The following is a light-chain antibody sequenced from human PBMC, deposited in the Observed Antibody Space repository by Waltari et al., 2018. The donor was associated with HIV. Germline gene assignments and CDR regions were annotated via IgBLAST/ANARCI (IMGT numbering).Light chain of an antibody. CDR1: AFTEKY. Sequence: SYELPQPPPVPVPPGQTPKSTRFGGAFTEKYVYWFQQKSGQAPLLVIYEDSKRPAGIPERFSGSTSGTTTTLTISGAQVDDEGGYYCYSTDSAGTLVVFGGGTKLTVL. J-gene: IGLJ2*01. V-gene: IGLV3-10*01. CDR2: EDS. CDR3: YSTDSAGTLVV.